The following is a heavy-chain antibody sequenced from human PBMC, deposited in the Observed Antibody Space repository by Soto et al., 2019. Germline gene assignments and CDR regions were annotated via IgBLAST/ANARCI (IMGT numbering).Heavy chain of an antibody. D-gene: IGHD1-20*01. Sequence: QAQLMQSGAEVKKPGSSVKVSCTASGVTFSGYAINWVRQAPGQGLEWMGGIIPLLGITDYGQKFHGRITIAADESTGTAYMDLRGLRSEDTSVYYCARDPRSITGTTSSEYFQNWGQGTLVSVSS. CDR3: ARDPRSITGTTSSEYFQN. CDR2: IIPLLGIT. V-gene: IGHV1-69*01. CDR1: GVTFSGYA. J-gene: IGHJ1*01.